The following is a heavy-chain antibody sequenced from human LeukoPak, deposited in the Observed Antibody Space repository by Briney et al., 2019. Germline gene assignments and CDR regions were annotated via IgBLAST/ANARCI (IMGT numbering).Heavy chain of an antibody. CDR3: ARDLLRGETGRWFEAFDI. J-gene: IGHJ3*02. V-gene: IGHV4-61*02. CDR1: GGAISSGPYY. Sequence: SETLSLTCTVSGGAISSGPYYWNWVRQPAGKGLEWVGRISSRGSTLYNPSLKSRLTLSIDTSNNNFSSSLNSVTAPDTSSHLCARDLLRGETGRWFEAFDIWGQGTMVTVSS. D-gene: IGHD3-10*01. CDR2: ISSRGST.